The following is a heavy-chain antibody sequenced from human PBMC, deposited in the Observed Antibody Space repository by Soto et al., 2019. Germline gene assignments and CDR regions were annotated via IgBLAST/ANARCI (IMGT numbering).Heavy chain of an antibody. Sequence: QVHLQESGPGLVKPSETLSLTCSVSGGPISGYYWTWIRQPAGKGLEWIGRIYSSGNTKYNPSLQSRVTMSLDTSNNQFALRLTSVTAADTAVYYCARGQRFSDWFDPWGQGTLVTVSS. D-gene: IGHD3-3*01. CDR1: GGPISGYY. V-gene: IGHV4-4*07. J-gene: IGHJ5*02. CDR3: ARGQRFSDWFDP. CDR2: IYSSGNT.